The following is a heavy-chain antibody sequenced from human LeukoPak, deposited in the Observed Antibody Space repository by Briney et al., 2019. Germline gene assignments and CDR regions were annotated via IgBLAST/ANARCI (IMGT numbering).Heavy chain of an antibody. J-gene: IGHJ4*02. CDR2: IYTSGST. V-gene: IGHV4-4*07. D-gene: IGHD3-22*01. CDR3: ARGLANDGVARVVVTKSAYFDY. CDR1: GGSISSYY. Sequence: PSETLSLTCTVSGGSISSYYWSWIRQPAGKGLEWIGRIYTSGSTNYNPSLKSRVTMSVDTSKNQFSLKLSSVTAADTAVYYCARGLANDGVARVVVTKSAYFDYWGQGTLVTVSS.